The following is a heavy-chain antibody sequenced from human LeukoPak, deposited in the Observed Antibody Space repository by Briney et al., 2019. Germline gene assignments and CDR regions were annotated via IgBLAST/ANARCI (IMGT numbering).Heavy chain of an antibody. Sequence: SETLSLTCTVSGGSISSYYWSWIRQPPGKGLEWIGYIYYSGSTNYNPSLKSRVTISVDTSKNQFSLKLSSVTAADTAVYYCARDGNWNYDLDAFDIWGQGTMVTVSS. CDR1: GGSISSYY. D-gene: IGHD1-7*01. CDR2: IYYSGST. V-gene: IGHV4-59*01. J-gene: IGHJ3*02. CDR3: ARDGNWNYDLDAFDI.